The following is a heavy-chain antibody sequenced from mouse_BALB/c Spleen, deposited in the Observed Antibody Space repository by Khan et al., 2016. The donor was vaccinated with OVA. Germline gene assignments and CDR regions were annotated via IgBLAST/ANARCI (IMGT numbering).Heavy chain of an antibody. CDR2: IDPLNGDT. J-gene: IGHJ3*01. V-gene: IGHV14-3*02. CDR1: GFNIKDTY. Sequence: VQLQQPGAELVKPGASVRLSCTGSGFNIKDTYMHWVKQRPEQDLEWIGRIDPLNGDTRYNPKLQDKATITADTSSNTAYLQVSSLTSDDTAVYYCVSPNWFVYWGQGTLVTVSA. CDR3: VSPNWFVY.